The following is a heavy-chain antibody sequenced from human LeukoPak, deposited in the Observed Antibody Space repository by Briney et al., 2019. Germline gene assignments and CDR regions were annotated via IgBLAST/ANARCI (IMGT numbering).Heavy chain of an antibody. Sequence: ASVKVSCKASEYTFTGYYMHWVRQAPGQGLKWMGWINPNSGGTNYAQKFQGRVTMTRDTSISTAYMELSRLRSDDTAVYYCARRIAAAGMYYFDYWGQGTLVTVSS. V-gene: IGHV1-2*02. J-gene: IGHJ4*02. CDR1: EYTFTGYY. D-gene: IGHD6-13*01. CDR3: ARRIAAAGMYYFDY. CDR2: INPNSGGT.